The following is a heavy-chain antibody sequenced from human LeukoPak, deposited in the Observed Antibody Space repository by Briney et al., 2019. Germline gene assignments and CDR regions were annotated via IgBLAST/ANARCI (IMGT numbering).Heavy chain of an antibody. CDR2: LMPILAIA. CDR3: ARDSSITQTIDY. J-gene: IGHJ4*02. Sequence: SVKVSCKASGGTFSSYAISWVRQAPGQGLEWMGRLMPILAIANYAQKFQGRVTITADKSTSTAYMELSSLRSEDTAVYYCARDSSITQTIDYWGQGTLVTVSS. D-gene: IGHD1-1*01. V-gene: IGHV1-69*04. CDR1: GGTFSSYA.